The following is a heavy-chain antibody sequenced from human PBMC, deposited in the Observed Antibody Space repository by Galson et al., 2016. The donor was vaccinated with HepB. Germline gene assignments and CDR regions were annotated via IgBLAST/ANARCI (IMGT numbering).Heavy chain of an antibody. CDR1: GFTFSSYA. CDR3: ATPRGYSYGYWDDTTTDY. D-gene: IGHD5-18*01. CDR2: ISGSGGNT. J-gene: IGHJ4*02. V-gene: IGHV3-23*01. Sequence: SLRLSCAASGFTFSSYAMSWVRQAPGKGLEWVSAISGSGGNTYYADSVKGRFTISRDNSKNTLYLQMNSLRAEDTAVYYCATPRGYSYGYWDDTTTDYWGQGTLVTVFS.